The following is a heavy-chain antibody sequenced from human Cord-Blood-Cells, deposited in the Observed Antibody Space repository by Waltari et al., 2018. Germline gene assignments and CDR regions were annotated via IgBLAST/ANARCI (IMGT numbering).Heavy chain of an antibody. CDR3: ARAGGGQYAFDI. J-gene: IGHJ3*02. Sequence: QVQLVESGGGVVQPGRSLRLSCAASGFTSRSSAIHRVRQAPGKGLEWVAVISYDGSNKYYADSVKGRFTISRDNSKNTLYLQMNSLRAEDTAVYYCARAGGGQYAFDIWGQGTMVTVSS. D-gene: IGHD3-16*01. V-gene: IGHV3-30*04. CDR1: GFTSRSSA. CDR2: ISYDGSNK.